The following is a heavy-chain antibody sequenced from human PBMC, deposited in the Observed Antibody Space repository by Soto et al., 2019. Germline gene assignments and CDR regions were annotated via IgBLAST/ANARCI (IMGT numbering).Heavy chain of an antibody. V-gene: IGHV4-30-2*01. CDR3: ARDQLEGNWFDP. J-gene: IGHJ5*02. D-gene: IGHD1-1*01. Sequence: QLQLQESGSGLVRPSQTLSLTCAVSGGSISSGGYSWNWIRQPPGKGLEWIGYIYHSGSTLYTPSLNSRVTISVDKSKNEFALKLTSVTAADTAVYYCARDQLEGNWFDPWGQGTLVTVSS. CDR1: GGSISSGGYS. CDR2: IYHSGST.